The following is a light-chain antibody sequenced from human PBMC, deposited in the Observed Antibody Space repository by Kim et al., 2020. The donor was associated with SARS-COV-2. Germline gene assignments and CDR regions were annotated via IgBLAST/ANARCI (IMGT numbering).Light chain of an antibody. J-gene: IGKJ4*01. CDR1: QTLSSNY. Sequence: PGETATVSCRTSQTLSSNYLAWYQQKPGQAPRLLIYGASSRATGIPDRFSGSGSETDFTLTISRLDPEDFAMYYCQQYGTSPLTFGGGTKVDIK. CDR2: GAS. V-gene: IGKV3-20*01. CDR3: QQYGTSPLT.